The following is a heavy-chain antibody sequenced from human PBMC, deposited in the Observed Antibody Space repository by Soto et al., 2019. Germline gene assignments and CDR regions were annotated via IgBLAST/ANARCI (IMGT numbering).Heavy chain of an antibody. CDR2: IWYDGSKK. Sequence: QVQLVESGGGVMEPGTSRRLSSAASGFTFRSYGMHWVRKAPGKGLDWVAVIWYDGSKKYYTDSVKGRFTISRDNSKNTSYLQMNSLRAEDTALFYCARGYGGNSGAFDIWGQGTMVTVSS. V-gene: IGHV3-33*03. D-gene: IGHD4-17*01. CDR3: ARGYGGNSGAFDI. J-gene: IGHJ3*02. CDR1: GFTFRSYG.